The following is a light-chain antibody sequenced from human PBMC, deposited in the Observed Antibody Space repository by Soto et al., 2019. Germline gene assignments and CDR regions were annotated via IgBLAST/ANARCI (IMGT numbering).Light chain of an antibody. Sequence: QSALTQPASVSGSPGQSITISCTGTSSDVGAYDYVSWYQQHPGKAPKLILYDIYNRPSGVSDRFSGSKSANTASPTISGLQAEDEADYYCSSFTASNTEVFGGGTKLTVL. CDR2: DIY. CDR3: SSFTASNTEV. V-gene: IGLV2-14*01. CDR1: SSDVGAYDY. J-gene: IGLJ2*01.